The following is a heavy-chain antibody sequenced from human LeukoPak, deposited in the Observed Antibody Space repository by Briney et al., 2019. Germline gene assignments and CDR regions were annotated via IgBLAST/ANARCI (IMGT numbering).Heavy chain of an antibody. CDR1: GGSISDYY. Sequence: SETLSLTCTVSGGSISDYYWSWIRQPPGKGLEWIGYIYYSGSTSYNPSLKSRVTISVDTSKNLFSLKLTSVTAADTAVYYCARHGYSSAWYAGGFDYWGQGTLVTVSS. V-gene: IGHV4-59*08. CDR2: IYYSGST. D-gene: IGHD6-19*01. J-gene: IGHJ4*02. CDR3: ARHGYSSAWYAGGFDY.